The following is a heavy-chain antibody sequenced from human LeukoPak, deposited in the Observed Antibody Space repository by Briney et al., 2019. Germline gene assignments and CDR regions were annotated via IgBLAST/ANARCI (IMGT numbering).Heavy chain of an antibody. CDR2: IKQDGSEK. CDR1: GFTFSSYW. Sequence: PGGSLRLSCAASGFTFSSYWMSWVRQAPGKGLEWVANIKQDGSEKYYVDSVKGRFTISRDNAKKSLYLQMNSLRAEDTALYHCARAPYYYGMDVWGQGTTVTVSS. J-gene: IGHJ6*02. V-gene: IGHV3-7*03. CDR3: ARAPYYYGMDV.